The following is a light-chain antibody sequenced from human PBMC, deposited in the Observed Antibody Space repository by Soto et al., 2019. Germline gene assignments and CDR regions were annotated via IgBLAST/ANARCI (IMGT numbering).Light chain of an antibody. Sequence: QSVLTQPNSVSGSPGQSITISCTGTSSDVGGYNYVSWYQQQSGKAPKLIIHEVSNRPSGVSNRFSGSKSGNTASLTISGLQAEDEADYYCDSYTSSRAYVFGTGTKVTVL. CDR3: DSYTSSRAYV. CDR2: EVS. V-gene: IGLV2-14*01. J-gene: IGLJ1*01. CDR1: SSDVGGYNY.